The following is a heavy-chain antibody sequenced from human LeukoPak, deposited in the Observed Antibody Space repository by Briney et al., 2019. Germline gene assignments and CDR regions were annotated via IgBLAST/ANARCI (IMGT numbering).Heavy chain of an antibody. CDR3: ARDAREVLLWFGEFSP. Sequence: ASVKVSCKASGYTFTSYDINWVRQATGQGLEWMGWMNPNSGNTGYAQKFQGRVTMTRNTSISTAYMELRSLRPDDTAVYYCARDAREVLLWFGEFSPWGQGTLVTVSS. J-gene: IGHJ5*02. D-gene: IGHD3-10*01. CDR1: GYTFTSYD. V-gene: IGHV1-8*01. CDR2: MNPNSGNT.